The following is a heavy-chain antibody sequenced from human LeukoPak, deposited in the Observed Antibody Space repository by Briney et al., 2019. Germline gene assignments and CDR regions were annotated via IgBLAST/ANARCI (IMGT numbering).Heavy chain of an antibody. J-gene: IGHJ4*02. CDR2: IYPVDSAT. CDR3: ARYRGYSSTPGDY. Sequence: GEPLKISCKGSGYSFSNYWIGWVRQLPGKGLEWMGIIYPVDSATRYSPSFQGQVTISADKSISTAYLQWSSLKASDTAMYYCARYRGYSSTPGDYWGQGTLVTVSS. V-gene: IGHV5-51*01. D-gene: IGHD6-13*01. CDR1: GYSFSNYW.